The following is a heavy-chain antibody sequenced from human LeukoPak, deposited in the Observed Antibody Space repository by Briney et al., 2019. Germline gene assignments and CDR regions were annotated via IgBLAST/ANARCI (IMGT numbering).Heavy chain of an antibody. CDR2: INHSGST. D-gene: IGHD5-18*01. Sequence: PSETLSLTCAVYGGSFSGYYWSWIRQPPGKGLEWIGEINHSGSTNYNPSLKSRVTISVDMSKNQFSLKLSSVTAADTAVYYCARTWIQAPFDYWGQGTLVTVSS. CDR3: ARTWIQAPFDY. J-gene: IGHJ4*02. V-gene: IGHV4-34*01. CDR1: GGSFSGYY.